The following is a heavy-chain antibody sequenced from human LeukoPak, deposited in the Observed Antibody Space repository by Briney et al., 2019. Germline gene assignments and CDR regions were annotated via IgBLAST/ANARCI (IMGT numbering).Heavy chain of an antibody. J-gene: IGHJ4*02. D-gene: IGHD3-16*02. CDR2: IYPNTGVT. CDR1: GYTFTGYY. CDR3: TRDLSDYIWGTYRPLDF. V-gene: IGHV1-2*02. Sequence: ASVKVSCKASGYTFTGYYIHWVRQAPGQGLEWVGCIYPNTGVTDYVQKFQGRVTMTRDTSISTAYMELSRLTSDDTAVYYCTRDLSDYIWGTYRPLDFWGQGTLASVSS.